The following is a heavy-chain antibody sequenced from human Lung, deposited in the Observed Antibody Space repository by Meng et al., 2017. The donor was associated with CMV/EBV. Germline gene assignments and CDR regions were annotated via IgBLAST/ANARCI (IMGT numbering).Heavy chain of an antibody. D-gene: IGHD2-2*01. CDR3: ARDLEYCGSTTCYEDCFDP. J-gene: IGHJ5*02. CDR1: FTDYG. Sequence: FTDYGISWVRQAPGQGLEWVGWISPYDGDTNYARKLQGGVTMTTDTSTTTAYMELRSLRSDDTAVYYCARDLEYCGSTTCYEDCFDPWGQGTLVTVSS. CDR2: ISPYDGDT. V-gene: IGHV1-18*01.